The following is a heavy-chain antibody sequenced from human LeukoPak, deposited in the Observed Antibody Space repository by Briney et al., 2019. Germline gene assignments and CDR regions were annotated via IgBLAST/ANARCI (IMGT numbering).Heavy chain of an antibody. J-gene: IGHJ6*02. D-gene: IGHD5-18*01. CDR1: GGTFSSHT. V-gene: IGHV1-69*02. Sequence: SVNVSCKASGGTFSSHTISWVRRAPEQGLEWMGRIIPLFGIVNYAQKFQDRVTITADKSTSTAYMEVSSLRSEDTAVYYCARIPSGDVDTAMVMYYHYGMDVWGQGTTVTVSS. CDR2: IIPLFGIV. CDR3: ARIPSGDVDTAMVMYYHYGMDV.